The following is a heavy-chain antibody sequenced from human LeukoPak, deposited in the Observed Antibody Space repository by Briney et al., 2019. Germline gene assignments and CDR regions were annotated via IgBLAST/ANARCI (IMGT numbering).Heavy chain of an antibody. J-gene: IGHJ6*03. CDR2: ITWNSDNI. D-gene: IGHD3-16*01. Sequence: PGRSLRLSCAASGFTFDDSAMPWVRQAPGKGLEWCSGITWNSDNIESADSVKGRFTISRANPKTSPSRHMNSLRARDMALYYCAKGGGGRWIYYYYMDVWGKGTTVTVSS. V-gene: IGHV3-9*03. CDR3: AKGGGGRWIYYYYMDV. CDR1: GFTFDDSA.